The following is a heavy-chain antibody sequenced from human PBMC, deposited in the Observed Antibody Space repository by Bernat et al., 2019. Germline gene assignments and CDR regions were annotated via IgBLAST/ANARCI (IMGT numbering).Heavy chain of an antibody. CDR3: AKDRQGYCSGGSCYLFDY. V-gene: IGHV3-23*01. D-gene: IGHD2-15*01. J-gene: IGHJ4*02. Sequence: EVQLLESGGGLVQPGGSLRLSCAASGFTFSSYAMSWVRQAPGKGLEWVSAISGSGGSTYYADSVKGRFTISRDNSKNTLYLQMNSLRAEDTAVYYCAKDRQGYCSGGSCYLFDYWGQGTVVTVSS. CDR2: ISGSGGST. CDR1: GFTFSSYA.